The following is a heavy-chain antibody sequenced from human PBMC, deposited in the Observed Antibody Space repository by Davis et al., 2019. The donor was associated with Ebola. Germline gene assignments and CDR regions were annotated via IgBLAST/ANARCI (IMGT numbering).Heavy chain of an antibody. J-gene: IGHJ3*02. CDR3: TRVGWRWLQNFGRVGAFDI. Sequence: GESLKISCTASGFTFGDYAMSWVRQAPGKGLEWVGFIRSKAYGGTTEYAASVKGRFTISRDDSKSIAYLQMNSLKTEDTAVYYCTRVGWRWLQNFGRVGAFDIWGQGTMVTVSS. D-gene: IGHD5-24*01. CDR2: IRSKAYGGTT. CDR1: GFTFGDYA. V-gene: IGHV3-49*04.